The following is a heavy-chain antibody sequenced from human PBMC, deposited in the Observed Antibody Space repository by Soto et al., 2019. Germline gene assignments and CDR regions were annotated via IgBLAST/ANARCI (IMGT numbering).Heavy chain of an antibody. D-gene: IGHD4-17*01. CDR1: GFTFSDYY. V-gene: IGHV3-11*01. CDR3: ARARTTVTTLYAFDI. J-gene: IGHJ3*02. CDR2: ISSSGSTI. Sequence: PGGSLRLSCAASGFTFSDYYMSCIRQAPGKGLEWVSYISSSGSTIYYADSVKGRFTISRDNAKNSLYLQMNSLRAEDTAVYYCARARTTVTTLYAFDIWGQGTMVTVSS.